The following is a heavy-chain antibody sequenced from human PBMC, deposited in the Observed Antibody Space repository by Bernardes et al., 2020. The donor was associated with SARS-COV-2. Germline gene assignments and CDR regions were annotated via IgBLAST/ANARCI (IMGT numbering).Heavy chain of an antibody. CDR3: AGVTEDSSGYYLNFDY. V-gene: IGHV4-31*03. D-gene: IGHD3-22*01. Sequence: SETLSLTCTVSGGSISSGGYYWSWIRQHPGKGLEWIGYMYFLGSTYYNPSLKSRVSISIDTSENQFSLKLRSVTAADTAVYYCAGVTEDSSGYYLNFDYWGQGTLVTVSS. CDR2: MYFLGST. CDR1: GGSISSGGYY. J-gene: IGHJ4*02.